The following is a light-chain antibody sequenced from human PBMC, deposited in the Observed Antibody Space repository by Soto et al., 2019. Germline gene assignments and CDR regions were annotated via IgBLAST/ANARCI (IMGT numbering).Light chain of an antibody. J-gene: IGLJ2*01. Sequence: QSALTQPAFVSGSPGQSITISCTGTSSDVGGYNYVSWYQQHPGQAPKLMIYDVSNRPSGGSNRFSGSKSGNTASLTISGLQAEDEADYYCSSYTSSSTLVVFGGGTKLTVL. CDR1: SSDVGGYNY. V-gene: IGLV2-14*01. CDR2: DVS. CDR3: SSYTSSSTLVV.